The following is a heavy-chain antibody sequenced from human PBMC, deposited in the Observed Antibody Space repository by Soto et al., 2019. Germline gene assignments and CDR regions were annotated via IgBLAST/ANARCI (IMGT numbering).Heavy chain of an antibody. CDR2: IDIDGIRT. CDR1: GFTFSNYW. D-gene: IGHD1-26*01. Sequence: SLRLSCSASGFTFSNYWMHWVRQSPWKGLVWVARIDIDGIRTNYADSVKGRFSISRDTAQNTVYLQLNSLRAEDTAVYYCARAPPGAAGDDYYYYGLDVWGQGTTVTVSS. J-gene: IGHJ6*02. V-gene: IGHV3-74*01. CDR3: ARAPPGAAGDDYYYYGLDV.